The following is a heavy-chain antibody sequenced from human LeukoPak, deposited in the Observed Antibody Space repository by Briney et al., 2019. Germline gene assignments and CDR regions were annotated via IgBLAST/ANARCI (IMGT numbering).Heavy chain of an antibody. CDR3: ARGPLGYCSGGSCYGHYMDV. CDR2: INHSGST. J-gene: IGHJ6*03. V-gene: IGHV4-34*01. D-gene: IGHD2-15*01. CDR1: GGSFSGYY. Sequence: SETPSLTCAVYGGSFSGYYWSWIRQPPGKGLEWIGEINHSGSTNYNPSLKSRVTISVDTSKNQFSLKLSSVTAADTAVYYCARGPLGYCSGGSCYGHYMDVWGKGTTVTVSS.